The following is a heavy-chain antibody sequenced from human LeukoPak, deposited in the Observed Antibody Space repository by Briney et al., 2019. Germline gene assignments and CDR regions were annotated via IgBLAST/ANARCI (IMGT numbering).Heavy chain of an antibody. Sequence: ASVKVSCKASGYTFTGYYMHWVRQAPGQGLEWMGWINPNSGGTNYAQKFQGRVTMTRDTSISTAYMELSRLRSDDTAVYYCARAIPITIFGVVMFNWGQGTLVTVSS. CDR3: ARAIPITIFGVVMFN. CDR1: GYTFTGYY. CDR2: INPNSGGT. J-gene: IGHJ4*02. D-gene: IGHD3-3*01. V-gene: IGHV1-2*02.